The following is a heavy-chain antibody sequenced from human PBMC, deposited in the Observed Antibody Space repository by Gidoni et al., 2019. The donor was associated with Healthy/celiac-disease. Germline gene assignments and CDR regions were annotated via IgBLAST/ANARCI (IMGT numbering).Heavy chain of an antibody. V-gene: IGHV1-2*02. Sequence: QVQLVQSGAEVKKPGASVKVSCKASGYTFTGYYLHWVRQAPGQGLEWMGWINPNGGGTTYAQKFQGGVTMTRDTPISTAYMELSRLRSDDPAVYYCATAVGNRIAAAGGPDYWGQGTLVTVSS. CDR2: INPNGGGT. J-gene: IGHJ4*02. CDR3: ATAVGNRIAAAGGPDY. D-gene: IGHD6-13*01. CDR1: GYTFTGYY.